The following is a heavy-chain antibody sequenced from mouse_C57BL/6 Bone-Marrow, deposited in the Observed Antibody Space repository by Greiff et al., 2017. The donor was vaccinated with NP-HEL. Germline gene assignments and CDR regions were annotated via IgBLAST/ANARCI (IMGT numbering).Heavy chain of an antibody. D-gene: IGHD1-1*01. J-gene: IGHJ4*01. CDR1: GFTFSDYG. V-gene: IGHV5-15*04. CDR2: ISTLAYSI. CDR3: ARDYDSSYAMDY. Sequence: EVKVEESGGGLVQPGGSLKLSCAASGFTFSDYGMAWVRQAPRKGPEWVAFISTLAYSIYYADTVTGRFPISREDTKNTLYHEMSSLRSEDTAMYYGARDYDSSYAMDYWSQGTSVTVTS.